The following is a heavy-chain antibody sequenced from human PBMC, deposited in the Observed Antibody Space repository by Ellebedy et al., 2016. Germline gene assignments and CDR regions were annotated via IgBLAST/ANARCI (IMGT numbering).Heavy chain of an antibody. J-gene: IGHJ4*02. D-gene: IGHD6-19*01. CDR1: GFTFSIYG. CDR2: IWYDGSNK. Sequence: GESLKISXAASGFTFSIYGMHWVRQAPGKGLEWVAVIWYDGSNKYYADSVKGRFTISRDNSKNTLYLQMNSLRAEDTAVYYCARDYHSSGWYEAVSLTYWGQGTPVTVSS. V-gene: IGHV3-33*01. CDR3: ARDYHSSGWYEAVSLTY.